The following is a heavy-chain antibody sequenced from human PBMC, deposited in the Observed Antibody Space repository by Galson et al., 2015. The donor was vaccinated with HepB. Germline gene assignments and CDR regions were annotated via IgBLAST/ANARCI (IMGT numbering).Heavy chain of an antibody. CDR3: ARGESSWYEIDY. Sequence: SVKVSCKASGYTFTDYAMHWVRQAPGQRLEWMGWINAANGYSKYSQKFQGRVTITRDTSASTAYMELSSLRSEDTAVYYCARGESSWYEIDYRGQATLVTVSS. CDR2: INAANGYS. J-gene: IGHJ4*02. CDR1: GYTFTDYA. V-gene: IGHV1-3*01. D-gene: IGHD6-13*01.